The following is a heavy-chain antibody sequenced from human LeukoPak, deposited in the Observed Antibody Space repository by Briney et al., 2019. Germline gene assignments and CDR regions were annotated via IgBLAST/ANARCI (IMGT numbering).Heavy chain of an antibody. CDR2: IYTSGST. CDR1: GGSISSGSYY. J-gene: IGHJ6*03. Sequence: SETLSLTCTVSGGSISSGSYYWSWIRQPAGKGLEWIGRIYTSGSTYYDPSLKSRVTISVDTSKNQFSLKLGSVTAADTAVYYCARAVPPYYDFWSGYPLYMDVWGKGTTVTVSS. CDR3: ARAVPPYYDFWSGYPLYMDV. D-gene: IGHD3-3*01. V-gene: IGHV4-61*02.